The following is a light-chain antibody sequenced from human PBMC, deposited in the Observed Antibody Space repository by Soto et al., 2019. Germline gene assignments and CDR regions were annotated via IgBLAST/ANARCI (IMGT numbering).Light chain of an antibody. CDR1: SGHSSDA. CDR3: HTWGTGLLV. Sequence: QPVLTQSPSASASLGASVNLTCTLSSGHSSDAIAWHQQQPEQGPRYLMKLNSDGSHSKGDGIPDRVSGSSSGAERYLTSSRLQYEDEADYYCHTWGTGLLVFGGGTKVTVL. J-gene: IGLJ3*02. V-gene: IGLV4-69*01. CDR2: LNSDGSH.